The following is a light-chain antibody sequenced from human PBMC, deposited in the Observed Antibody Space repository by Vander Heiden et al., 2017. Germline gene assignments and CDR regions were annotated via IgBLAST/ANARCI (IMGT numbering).Light chain of an antibody. CDR1: SSDVGGYNS. Sequence: QSALTQPPSASGSPGQSVTISCTGTSSDVGGYNSVSWYQQHPSKAPKLMIYEVSKRPSGVPDRCSGSKSGNTASLTVSGLQAEDEADYYCSSYAGNNNVVSGGGTKLTVL. V-gene: IGLV2-8*01. J-gene: IGLJ2*01. CDR2: EVS. CDR3: SSYAGNNNVV.